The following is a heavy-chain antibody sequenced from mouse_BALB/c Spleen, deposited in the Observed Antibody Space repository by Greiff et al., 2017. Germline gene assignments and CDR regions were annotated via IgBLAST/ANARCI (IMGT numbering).Heavy chain of an antibody. Sequence: VQLQQSGAELVRSGASVKLSCTASGFNIKDYYMHWVKQRPEQGLEWIGWIDPENGDTEYDPKFQGKATMTADTSSNTAYLQLSSLTSEDTAFYYCNAWATTAPFAYWGQGTLVTVSA. CDR1: GFNIKDYY. CDR3: NAWATTAPFAY. CDR2: IDPENGDT. D-gene: IGHD1-2*01. V-gene: IGHV14-4*02. J-gene: IGHJ3*01.